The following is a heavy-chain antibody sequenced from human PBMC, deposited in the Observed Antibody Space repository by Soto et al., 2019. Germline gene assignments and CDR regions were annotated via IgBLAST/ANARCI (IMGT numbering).Heavy chain of an antibody. V-gene: IGHV6-1*01. CDR2: TYYRSKWYN. Sequence: SQTLSLTCAISGDSVSSNSAAWNWISQSPSRGLEWLGRTYYRSKWYNDYAVSVKSRITINPDTSKNQFSLQLNSVTPEDTAVYYCARVTFGVVIILDVWGQGTTVTVSS. CDR1: GDSVSSNSAA. D-gene: IGHD3-3*01. CDR3: ARVTFGVVIILDV. J-gene: IGHJ6*02.